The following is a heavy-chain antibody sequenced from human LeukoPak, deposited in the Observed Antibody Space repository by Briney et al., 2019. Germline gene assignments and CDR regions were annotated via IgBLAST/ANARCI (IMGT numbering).Heavy chain of an antibody. Sequence: ASVKVSCKASGNTFNNYAISWVRQAPGQGLEWMGWISVYNGNTKYAQKVQGRVTMTTDTSTSTAYMELRSLRSDDTAVYYCASEKGIVGASPLDYWGQGTLVTVSS. CDR2: ISVYNGNT. V-gene: IGHV1-18*01. D-gene: IGHD1-26*01. J-gene: IGHJ4*02. CDR3: ASEKGIVGASPLDY. CDR1: GNTFNNYA.